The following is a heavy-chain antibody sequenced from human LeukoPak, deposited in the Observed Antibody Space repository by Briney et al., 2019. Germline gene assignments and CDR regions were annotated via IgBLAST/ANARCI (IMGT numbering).Heavy chain of an antibody. J-gene: IGHJ4*02. CDR1: GGSLSGSSYY. V-gene: IGHV4-39*01. D-gene: IGHD4-17*01. CDR3: ARLRGAMTPVTSDFDY. Sequence: PSETLSLTCTVSGGSLSGSSYYWAWIRQPPGKGLEWIGSGFYSGSAYYNPSLKSRLTISVDTSKNQFSLDLSSVTAADTAVYYCARLRGAMTPVTSDFDYWGQGTLVTVSS. CDR2: GFYSGSA.